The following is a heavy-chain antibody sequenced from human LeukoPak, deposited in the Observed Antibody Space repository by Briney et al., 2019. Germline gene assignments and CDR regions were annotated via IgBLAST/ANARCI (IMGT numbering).Heavy chain of an antibody. Sequence: SETLSLTCTVSGGSISSSTSYWGWIRQPPGKGLEWIGSVYYSGSTYYNPSFKSRVTILVDTSKNQFSLKLRSVTAADTAVYYCARDPSSGWSWFDPWGQGTLVTVSS. CDR3: ARDPSSGWSWFDP. V-gene: IGHV4-39*07. CDR1: GGSISSSTSY. D-gene: IGHD6-19*01. J-gene: IGHJ5*02. CDR2: VYYSGST.